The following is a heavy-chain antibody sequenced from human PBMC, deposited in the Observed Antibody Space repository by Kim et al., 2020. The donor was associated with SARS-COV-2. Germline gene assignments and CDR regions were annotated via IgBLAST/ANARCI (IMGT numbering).Heavy chain of an antibody. CDR3: ARGVAAAGRWYFDL. Sequence: SETLSLTCTVSGGSISSGGYYWSWIRQHPGKGLEWIGYIYYSGSTYYNPSLKSRVTISVDTSKNQFSLKLSSVTAADTAVYYCARGVAAAGRWYFDLWGRGTLVPVSS. V-gene: IGHV4-31*03. D-gene: IGHD6-13*01. J-gene: IGHJ2*01. CDR2: IYYSGST. CDR1: GGSISSGGYY.